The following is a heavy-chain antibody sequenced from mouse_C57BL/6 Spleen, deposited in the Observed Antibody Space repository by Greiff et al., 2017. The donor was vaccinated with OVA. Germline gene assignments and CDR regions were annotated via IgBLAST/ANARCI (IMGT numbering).Heavy chain of an antibody. V-gene: IGHV1-42*01. J-gene: IGHJ2*01. Sequence: VQLQQSGPELVKPGASVKISCKASGYSFTGYYMNWVKQSPEKSLEWIGEINPSTGGTTYNQKFKAKATLAVDKSSSTAYMQLKSLTSEDSAVYYCAIYYGKPYYFDYWGQGTTLTVSS. CDR2: INPSTGGT. CDR1: GYSFTGYY. CDR3: AIYYGKPYYFDY. D-gene: IGHD2-1*01.